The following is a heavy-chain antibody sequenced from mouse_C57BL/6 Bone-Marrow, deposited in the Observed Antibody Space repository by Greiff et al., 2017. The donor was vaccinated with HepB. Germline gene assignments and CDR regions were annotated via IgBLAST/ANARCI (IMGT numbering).Heavy chain of an antibody. Sequence: EVQLVESGGDLVKPGGSLKLSCAASGFTFSSYGMSWVRQTPDKRLEWVATISSGGSYTYYPDSVKGRFTISRDNAKNTQYLQMSSLKSEDTAMYYCARQAGVTTHYYAMDYWGQGTSVTVSS. D-gene: IGHD2-1*01. CDR1: GFTFSSYG. CDR3: ARQAGVTTHYYAMDY. V-gene: IGHV5-6*01. CDR2: ISSGGSYT. J-gene: IGHJ4*01.